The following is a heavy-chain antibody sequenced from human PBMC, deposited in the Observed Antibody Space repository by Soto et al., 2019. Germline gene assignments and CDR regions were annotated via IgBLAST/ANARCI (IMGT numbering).Heavy chain of an antibody. CDR3: ARQRATVTSPDAFDI. CDR1: GYSFTSYW. Sequence: PGEPLKISCKGSGYSFTSYWIGWVRQMPGKGLEWMGIIYPGDSDTRYSPSFQGQVTISADKSISTAYLQWSSLKASDTAMYYCARQRATVTSPDAFDIWGQGTMVTVSS. V-gene: IGHV5-51*01. J-gene: IGHJ3*02. CDR2: IYPGDSDT. D-gene: IGHD4-4*01.